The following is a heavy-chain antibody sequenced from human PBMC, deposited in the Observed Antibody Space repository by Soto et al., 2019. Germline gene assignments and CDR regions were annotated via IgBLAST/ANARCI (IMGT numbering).Heavy chain of an antibody. Sequence: SETLSLTCTVSGGSISSYYWSWIRQPPGKGLEWIGYIYYSGSTNYNPSLKSRVTISVDTSKNQFSLKLSSVTAADTAVYYCARGMGGAVFGVVNTYYYYAMDVWGQGTTVTVSS. V-gene: IGHV4-59*01. CDR1: GGSISSYY. J-gene: IGHJ6*02. D-gene: IGHD3-3*01. CDR3: ARGMGGAVFGVVNTYYYYAMDV. CDR2: IYYSGST.